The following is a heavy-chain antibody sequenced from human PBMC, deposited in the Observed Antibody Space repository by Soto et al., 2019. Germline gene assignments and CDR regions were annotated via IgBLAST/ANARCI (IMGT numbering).Heavy chain of an antibody. CDR1: GFTFSSYW. CDR3: ARDHYYYGSGSYYNRYYYYMDV. Sequence: PGGSLRLSCAASGFTFSSYWMSWVRQAPGKGLEWVANIKQDGSEKYYVDSVKGRFTISRDSAKNSLYLQMNSLRAEDTAVYYCARDHYYYGSGSYYNRYYYYMDVWGKGTTVTVSS. CDR2: IKQDGSEK. D-gene: IGHD3-10*01. J-gene: IGHJ6*03. V-gene: IGHV3-7*01.